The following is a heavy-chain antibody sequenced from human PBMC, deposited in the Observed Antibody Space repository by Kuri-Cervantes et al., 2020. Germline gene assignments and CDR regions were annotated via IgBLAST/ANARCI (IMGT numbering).Heavy chain of an antibody. Sequence: SETLSLTCTVSGASITNYYWNWIRLPPGKGLEWIGCIFDSGTTHYNPSLKSRVTISIDKSKNQFSLKLDSVTAADTAVYYCARDSSSRGSFDYWGQGTLVTVSS. CDR2: IFDSGTT. D-gene: IGHD6-13*01. J-gene: IGHJ4*02. CDR1: GASITNYY. V-gene: IGHV4-59*12. CDR3: ARDSSSRGSFDY.